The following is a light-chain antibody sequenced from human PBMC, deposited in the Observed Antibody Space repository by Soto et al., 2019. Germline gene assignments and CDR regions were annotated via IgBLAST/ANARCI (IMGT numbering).Light chain of an antibody. Sequence: DIQMTQSPSSLSASVGDRLTVTCRAMQGIRNYLAWYQQKPGKVPKLLIYAASTLQSVVPSRLSGSGSGTDFILTISSPQPEDVATYYCQRDDSAPRTFGQGTKAEI. V-gene: IGKV1-27*01. J-gene: IGKJ1*01. CDR2: AAS. CDR1: QGIRNY. CDR3: QRDDSAPRT.